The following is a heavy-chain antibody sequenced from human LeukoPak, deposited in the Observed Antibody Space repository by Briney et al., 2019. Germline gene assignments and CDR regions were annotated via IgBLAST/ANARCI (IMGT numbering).Heavy chain of an antibody. CDR3: ARGQNPYGSGSYYNVMAFDY. Sequence: SVKVSCKASGGTFSSYAISWVRQAPGQGLEWMGRIIPIFGTANYAQKFQGRVTITTDESTSTAYMELSSLRSEDTAVYYCARGQNPYGSGSYYNVMAFDYWGQGNPGHRLL. V-gene: IGHV1-69*05. CDR1: GGTFSSYA. D-gene: IGHD3-10*01. CDR2: IIPIFGTA. J-gene: IGHJ4*02.